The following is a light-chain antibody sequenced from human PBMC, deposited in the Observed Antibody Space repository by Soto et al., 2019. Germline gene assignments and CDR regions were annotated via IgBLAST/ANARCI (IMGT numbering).Light chain of an antibody. CDR3: GTWDSSLSAWV. J-gene: IGLJ3*02. CDR2: DNN. Sequence: QAVVTQPPSVSAAPGQKVTISCSGSSSNIGNKYVSWYQQFPGTAPKLLIYDNNKRPSGIPDRFSGSKSGTSATLGITGLQTGDEADYYCGTWDSSLSAWVFGGGTKLTVL. V-gene: IGLV1-51*01. CDR1: SSNIGNKY.